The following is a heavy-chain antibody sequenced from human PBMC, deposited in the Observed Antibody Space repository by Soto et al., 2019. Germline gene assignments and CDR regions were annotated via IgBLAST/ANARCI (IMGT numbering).Heavy chain of an antibody. Sequence: SETLSLTCTVSGGSISSYYWSWIRQPPGKGLEWIGYIYYSGSTNYNPSLKSRVTISVDTSKNQFSLKLSSVTAADTAVYYCAASGYIVATTRPPPFMHYWGQGTLVTVSS. CDR2: IYYSGST. V-gene: IGHV4-59*01. D-gene: IGHD5-12*01. CDR3: AASGYIVATTRPPPFMHY. CDR1: GGSISSYY. J-gene: IGHJ4*02.